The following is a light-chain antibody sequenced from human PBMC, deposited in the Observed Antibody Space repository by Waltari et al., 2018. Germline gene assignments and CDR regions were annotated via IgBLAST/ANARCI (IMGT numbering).Light chain of an antibody. Sequence: IVLTQSPGTLSLSPGEGATLSCRASQSVTSSYLAWYQQQPGQAPRPLIYGASSRATGIPDRFSGSGSGTDFTLTISRLEPEDFAVYYCQQYGSSPRTFGQGTKLEIK. CDR1: QSVTSSY. CDR3: QQYGSSPRT. CDR2: GAS. J-gene: IGKJ2*01. V-gene: IGKV3-20*01.